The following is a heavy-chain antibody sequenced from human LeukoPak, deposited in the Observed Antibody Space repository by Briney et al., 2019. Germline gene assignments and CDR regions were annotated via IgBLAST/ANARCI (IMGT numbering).Heavy chain of an antibody. D-gene: IGHD3-3*01. Sequence: PGGSLRLSCAASGFTVSSNYMSWVRQAPGKGLKWVSVIYSGGSTYYADSVKGRFTISRDNSKNTLYLQMNSLRAEDTAVYYCARANYDFWSGYPPGYYYYMDVWGKGTTVTVSS. CDR2: IYSGGST. J-gene: IGHJ6*03. V-gene: IGHV3-53*01. CDR3: ARANYDFWSGYPPGYYYYMDV. CDR1: GFTVSSNY.